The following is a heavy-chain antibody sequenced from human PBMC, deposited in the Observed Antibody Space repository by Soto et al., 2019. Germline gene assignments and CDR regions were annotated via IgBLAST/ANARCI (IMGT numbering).Heavy chain of an antibody. D-gene: IGHD1-7*01. J-gene: IGHJ4*02. CDR2: ISSSSSTI. V-gene: IGHV3-48*01. CDR1: GFTFSSYS. CDR3: AKGGKLTRERFDY. Sequence: GGSLRLSCAASGFTFSSYSMNWVRQAPGKGLEWVSYISSSSSTIYCADSVKGRFAISRDNAKNSLYLQMNSLRAEDTAVYYCAKGGKLTRERFDYWGQGTLVTVS.